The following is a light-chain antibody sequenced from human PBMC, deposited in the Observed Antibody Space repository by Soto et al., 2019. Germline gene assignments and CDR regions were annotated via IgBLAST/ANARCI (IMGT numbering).Light chain of an antibody. CDR3: PSYDSSLSGSV. V-gene: IGLV1-40*01. CDR1: SSNIGAGYD. J-gene: IGLJ3*02. CDR2: DNS. Sequence: QSVLTQPPSVSGAPGQRVTISCTGSSSNIGAGYDVHWYQHLPGTAPKLLIYDNSNRPSGVPDRFSGSKSGTSASLAITGLQAEDEADYYCPSYDSSLSGSVFGGGTKLTVL.